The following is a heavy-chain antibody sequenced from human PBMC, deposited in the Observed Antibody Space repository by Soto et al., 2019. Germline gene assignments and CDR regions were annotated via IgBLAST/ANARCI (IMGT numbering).Heavy chain of an antibody. CDR2: IYYSGST. V-gene: IGHV4-59*01. Sequence: PSETLSLTCTVSGGSISSYYWSWIRQPPGKGLEWIGYIYYSGSTNYNPSLKSRVTISVDTSKNQFFLKLSSVTAADTAVYYCAREDYGSGSSWFDPWGQGTLVTVSS. D-gene: IGHD3-10*01. CDR1: GGSISSYY. CDR3: AREDYGSGSSWFDP. J-gene: IGHJ5*02.